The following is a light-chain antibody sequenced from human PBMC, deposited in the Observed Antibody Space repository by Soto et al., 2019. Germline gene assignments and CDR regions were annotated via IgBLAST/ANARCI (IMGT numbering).Light chain of an antibody. CDR1: SSDVGCYNY. Sequence: QSALTQPASVSGSPGQSITISCTGTSSDVGCYNYVSWYQQHPGKAPKVMIYDVTNRPSGVSSRFSGSKSGNTASLTISGLQAEDEADYYCSSYTSSSTVVFGGGTKLTVL. J-gene: IGLJ2*01. V-gene: IGLV2-14*01. CDR3: SSYTSSSTVV. CDR2: DVT.